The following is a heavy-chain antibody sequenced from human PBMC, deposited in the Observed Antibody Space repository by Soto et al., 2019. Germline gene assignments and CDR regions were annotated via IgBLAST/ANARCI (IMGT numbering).Heavy chain of an antibody. J-gene: IGHJ6*02. D-gene: IGHD1-26*01. V-gene: IGHV4-59*11. CDR1: GGSISSHY. CDR3: ARDGREASGMDV. CDR2: IYYRGST. Sequence: SETLSLTCTVSGGSISSHYWSWVRQAPGKGLEWIGHIYYRGSTTYNPSLRSRSTISVDTSNNQFSLKLNSVTTADTAVYYCARDGREASGMDVWGQGTKVTVS.